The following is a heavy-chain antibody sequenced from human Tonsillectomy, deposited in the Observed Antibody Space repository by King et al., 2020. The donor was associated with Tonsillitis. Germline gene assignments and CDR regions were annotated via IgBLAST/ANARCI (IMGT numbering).Heavy chain of an antibody. CDR2: IYYSGSTDYNSGST. D-gene: IGHD3-10*01. V-gene: IGHV4-59*01. J-gene: IGHJ4*02. Sequence: VQLVESGPGLLKPSETLSLTCTVSGDSISNYFWSWIRQSPDKGLEWIGYIYYSGSTDYNSGSTDYNPSLKSRITISVDSSKNQFSLKLRSVTAADTAVYYCARVENTVVRGAFDYWGQGTLVTVSS. CDR1: GDSISNYF. CDR3: ARVENTVVRGAFDY.